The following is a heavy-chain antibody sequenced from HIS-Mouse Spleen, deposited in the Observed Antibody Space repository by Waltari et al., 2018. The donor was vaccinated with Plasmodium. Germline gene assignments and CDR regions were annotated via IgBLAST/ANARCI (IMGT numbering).Heavy chain of an antibody. CDR3: ASSWYWYFDL. CDR2: IKQDGSEK. J-gene: IGHJ2*01. V-gene: IGHV3-7*01. Sequence: EVQLVESGGGLVQPGGSLRLSGAASGFTFSRDWMSWVRQAPGKGLEWVANIKQDGSEKYYVDSVKGRFTISRDNAKNSLYLQMNSLRAEDTAVYYCASSWYWYFDLWGRGTLVTVSS. D-gene: IGHD6-13*01. CDR1: GFTFSRDW.